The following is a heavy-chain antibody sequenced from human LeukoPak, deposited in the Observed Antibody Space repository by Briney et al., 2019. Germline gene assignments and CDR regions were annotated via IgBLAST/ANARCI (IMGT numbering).Heavy chain of an antibody. CDR1: GYSFTSYW. D-gene: IGHD3-22*01. Sequence: GESLKISCKGSGYSFTSYWIGWVRQMPGKGLEWMGIIYPGDSDTRYSPSFQGQVTISADKSISTAYLQWSSLKASDTAMYYCARHVFLRPKGYDSSGYPIDYWGQGTLVTVSS. V-gene: IGHV5-51*01. J-gene: IGHJ4*02. CDR3: ARHVFLRPKGYDSSGYPIDY. CDR2: IYPGDSDT.